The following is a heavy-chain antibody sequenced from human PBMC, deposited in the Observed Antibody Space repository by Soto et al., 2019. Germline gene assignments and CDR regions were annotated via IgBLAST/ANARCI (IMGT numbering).Heavy chain of an antibody. D-gene: IGHD3-3*01. CDR2: IITTPGTT. CDR3: AGRSESQDRPRPTIFLYYYGMAV. V-gene: IGHV1-69*01. CDR1: GGTLNTNA. Sequence: QVQLMQSGSEVKKPGSSVKVSCRASGGTLNTNAISWVRQAPGQGLEWVGGIITTPGTTNYAQKFEGRVTITADESTGTVYLELSSLRSEDTAIYYCAGRSESQDRPRPTIFLYYYGMAVWGQGTTVTVSS. J-gene: IGHJ6*02.